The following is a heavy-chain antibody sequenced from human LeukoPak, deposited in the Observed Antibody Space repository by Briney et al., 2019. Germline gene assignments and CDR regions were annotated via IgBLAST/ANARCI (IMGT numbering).Heavy chain of an antibody. J-gene: IGHJ6*03. V-gene: IGHV3-73*01. D-gene: IGHD2-2*01. CDR3: TSRGSCSSTSCPDLYYYCYMDV. CDR2: IRSKANSYAT. Sequence: GGSLRLSCAASGFTFSGSAMHWVRQASGKGLEWVGRIRSKANSYATAYAASVKGRFTISRDDSKNTAYLQMNSLKTEDTAVYYCTSRGSCSSTSCPDLYYYCYMDVWGKGTTVTVSS. CDR1: GFTFSGSA.